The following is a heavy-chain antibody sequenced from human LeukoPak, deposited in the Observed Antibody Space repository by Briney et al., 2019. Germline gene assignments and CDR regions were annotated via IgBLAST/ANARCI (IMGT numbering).Heavy chain of an antibody. Sequence: PGESLKISCKGSGYRFTSYWIGWLRLMPGKGLEWMGNIYPGDSYTRYSPSFQGQVTISAHKSIHPAYLPWSRLKASDTAMYYCARLGSINAAFDIWGQGTMVTVSS. V-gene: IGHV5-51*01. D-gene: IGHD1-26*01. J-gene: IGHJ3*02. CDR2: IYPGDSYT. CDR3: ARLGSINAAFDI. CDR1: GYRFTSYW.